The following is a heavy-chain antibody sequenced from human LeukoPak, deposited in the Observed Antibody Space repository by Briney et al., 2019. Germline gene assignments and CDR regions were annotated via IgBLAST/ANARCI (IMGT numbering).Heavy chain of an antibody. CDR1: GGSISSGSYF. CDR3: ARGGYYDSSGSRDAFDI. CDR2: IYTSGST. J-gene: IGHJ3*02. V-gene: IGHV4-61*02. D-gene: IGHD3-22*01. Sequence: SQTLSLTCTVSGGSISSGSYFWNWIRQPAGKGLEWIGRIYTSGSTDYNPSLKSRVTISLDTSENQFSLKLSSVTAADTAVYYCARGGYYDSSGSRDAFDIWGQGTMVTVSS.